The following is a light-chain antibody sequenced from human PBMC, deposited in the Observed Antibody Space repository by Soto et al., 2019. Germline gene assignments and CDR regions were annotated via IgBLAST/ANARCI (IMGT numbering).Light chain of an antibody. CDR3: QQYNNWPQT. CDR1: QSVSTN. Sequence: TQSPGTLSLSPGERATLSCRASQSVSTNQLAWYQQKPGQAPRLLIYGASSRATGIADRFSGSGSGTEFTLTISSLQSEDFAVYYCQQYNNWPQTFGQGTKVDIK. CDR2: GAS. V-gene: IGKV3D-15*01. J-gene: IGKJ1*01.